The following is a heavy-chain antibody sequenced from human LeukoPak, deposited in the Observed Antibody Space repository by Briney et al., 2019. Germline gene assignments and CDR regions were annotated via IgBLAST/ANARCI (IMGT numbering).Heavy chain of an antibody. CDR3: ASCRGGDCYTQGYYYYYMDV. V-gene: IGHV1-69*05. CDR2: IIPIFGTA. J-gene: IGHJ6*03. CDR1: GGTFSSYA. Sequence: ASVKFSCKASGGTFSSYAISWVRQAPGQGLEWMGGIIPIFGTANYAQKFQGRVTITTDESTSTAYMELSSLRSEDTAVYYCASCRGGDCYTQGYYYYYMDVWGKGTTVTVSS. D-gene: IGHD2-21*02.